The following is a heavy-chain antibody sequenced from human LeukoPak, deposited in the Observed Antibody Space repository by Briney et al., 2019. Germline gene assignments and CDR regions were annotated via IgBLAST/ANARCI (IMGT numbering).Heavy chain of an antibody. J-gene: IGHJ4*02. Sequence: GGSLRLSCAASGFTFSNSAMNWVRQAPGKGLEWVSAITGSGAFTDYADSVKGRFTISRDNSKNTLYLQMNSLRAEDTAVYYCAKRSAESSGYFDYWGQGTLVTVSS. V-gene: IGHV3-23*01. CDR2: ITGSGAFT. D-gene: IGHD6-19*01. CDR1: GFTFSNSA. CDR3: AKRSAESSGYFDY.